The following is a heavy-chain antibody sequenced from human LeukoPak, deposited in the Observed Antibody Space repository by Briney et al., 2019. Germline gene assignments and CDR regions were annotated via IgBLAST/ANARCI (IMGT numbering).Heavy chain of an antibody. Sequence: PGGSPRIPCAASGFSVSTNYKTWVRQAPGEGLEWGSVIYSGGATCYADSVKGRFTISRDNFKRALFLQMNCLRVDDTAVYYCAPVVPTADLEYGGQGTLATVSS. CDR3: APVVPTADLEY. V-gene: IGHV3-53*01. D-gene: IGHD2-2*01. J-gene: IGHJ4*02. CDR2: IYSGGAT. CDR1: GFSVSTNY.